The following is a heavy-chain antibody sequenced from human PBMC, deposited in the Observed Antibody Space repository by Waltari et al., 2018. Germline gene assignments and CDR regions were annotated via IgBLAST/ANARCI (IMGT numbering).Heavy chain of an antibody. Sequence: EVQLVESGGGLVKPGDSLRLSCVASGFTFANAWINWVRQAPGTGSEWVGRLKSKAEGGTTDYAAPVKGRFAISRDDSKDTAYLQMNSLKTEDTAMYFCTTEGGRTWPMYWGQGTLVTVSS. CDR2: LKSKAEGGTT. CDR3: TTEGGRTWPMY. V-gene: IGHV3-15*01. CDR1: GFTFANAW. J-gene: IGHJ4*02. D-gene: IGHD2-2*01.